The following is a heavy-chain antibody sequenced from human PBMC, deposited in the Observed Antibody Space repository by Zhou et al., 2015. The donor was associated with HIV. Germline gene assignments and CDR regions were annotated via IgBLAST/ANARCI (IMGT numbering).Heavy chain of an antibody. CDR2: IIPIFGTA. J-gene: IGHJ6*02. CDR1: GGTFSSYA. Sequence: QVQLVQSGAEVKRPGSSVKVSCKASGGTFSSYAISWVRQAPGQGLEWMGGIIPIFGTANYAQKFQGRVTITADESTSTAYMELSSLRSEDTAVYYCARAEWLQSHLYYYYGMDVWGQGTTVTVSS. CDR3: ARAEWLQSHLYYYYGMDV. V-gene: IGHV1-69*01. D-gene: IGHD5-24*01.